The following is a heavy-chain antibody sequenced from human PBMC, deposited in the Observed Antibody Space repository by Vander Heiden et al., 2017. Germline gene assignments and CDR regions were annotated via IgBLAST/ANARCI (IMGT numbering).Heavy chain of an antibody. Sequence: EVQLVESGGGLVQPGRSLRLSCPASGFTFDDYAMHWVRQAPGKGLEWVSGISWNSGSIGYADSVKGRFTISRDNAKNSLYLQMNSLRAEDTALYYCAKVSSSWYVGYFDYWGQGTLVTVSS. CDR1: GFTFDDYA. V-gene: IGHV3-9*01. J-gene: IGHJ4*02. D-gene: IGHD6-13*01. CDR2: ISWNSGSI. CDR3: AKVSSSWYVGYFDY.